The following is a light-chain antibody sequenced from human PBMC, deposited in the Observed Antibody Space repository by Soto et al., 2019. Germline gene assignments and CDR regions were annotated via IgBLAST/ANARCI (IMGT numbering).Light chain of an antibody. Sequence: EVVMTQSPDTLSVSPGERATLSCRASQSVSSYLAWYQQKPGQVPRLLIYDASNRATGIPARFSGSGSGTDFTLTISSLEPEDFAVYYCQQRSNWRGTFGQGTKVDIK. CDR1: QSVSSY. J-gene: IGKJ1*01. V-gene: IGKV3-11*01. CDR3: QQRSNWRGT. CDR2: DAS.